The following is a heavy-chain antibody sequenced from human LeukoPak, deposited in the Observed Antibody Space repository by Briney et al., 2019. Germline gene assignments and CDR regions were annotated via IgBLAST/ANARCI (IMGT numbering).Heavy chain of an antibody. CDR1: GGTFSSYA. CDR2: IIPIFGTA. Sequence: ALKVSCKASGGTFSSYAISWGRQAPGQGLEWMGGIIPIFGTANYAQKFQGRVTITADESTSTAYMELSSLRSEDTAVYYCARDTYYGSREGGMDVWGKGTTVTVSS. V-gene: IGHV1-69*01. D-gene: IGHD3-10*01. CDR3: ARDTYYGSREGGMDV. J-gene: IGHJ6*04.